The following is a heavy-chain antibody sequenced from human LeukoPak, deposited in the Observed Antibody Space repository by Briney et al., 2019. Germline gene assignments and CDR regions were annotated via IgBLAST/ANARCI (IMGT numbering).Heavy chain of an antibody. CDR2: IYPGDSDT. CDR1: GYNFASYW. CDR3: ATYTDHYYFDN. V-gene: IGHV5-51*01. D-gene: IGHD1-14*01. Sequence: GESLKISCKGSGYNFASYWIAWVRQMPGKGLERMGIIYPGDSDTRYSPSFEGQVTISADKSISTSYLRWSSLKASDTAMYYCATYTDHYYFDNWGQGTLVTVSS. J-gene: IGHJ4*02.